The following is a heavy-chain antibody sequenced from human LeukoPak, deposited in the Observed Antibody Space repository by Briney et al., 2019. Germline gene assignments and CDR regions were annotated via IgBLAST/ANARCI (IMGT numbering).Heavy chain of an antibody. V-gene: IGHV4-39*01. CDR3: ARYIAAAGPAY. D-gene: IGHD6-13*01. Sequence: SETLSLTCTVSGGSISSSSYYWGWIRQPPGKGLEWIGSIYYSGSTYYNPSLKGRVTISVDTSKNQFSLKLSSVTAADTAVYYRARYIAAAGPAYWGQGTLVTVSS. J-gene: IGHJ4*02. CDR2: IYYSGST. CDR1: GGSISSSSYY.